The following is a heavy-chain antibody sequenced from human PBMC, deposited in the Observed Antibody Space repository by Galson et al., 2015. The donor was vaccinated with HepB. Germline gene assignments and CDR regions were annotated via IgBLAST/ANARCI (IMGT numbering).Heavy chain of an antibody. V-gene: IGHV1-69*04. Sequence: SVKVSCKASGGTFSSYTISWVRQAPGQGLEWMGRIIPILGIASYAQKLQGRVTMTRDTSTSTVYMELSSLRSEDTAVYYCARESRYSSGWLNVNWFDPWGQGTLGTVSS. CDR1: GGTFSSYT. CDR2: IIPILGIA. J-gene: IGHJ5*02. CDR3: ARESRYSSGWLNVNWFDP. D-gene: IGHD6-19*01.